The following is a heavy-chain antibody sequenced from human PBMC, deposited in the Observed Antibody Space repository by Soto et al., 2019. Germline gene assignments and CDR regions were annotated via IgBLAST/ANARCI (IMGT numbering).Heavy chain of an antibody. CDR2: IYYSGST. V-gene: IGHV4-59*01. CDR3: ARWGLSVAGRGHYYYGMDV. J-gene: IGHJ6*02. CDR1: GGSISSYY. Sequence: AWETLSLTCTVSGGSISSYYWSWIRQPPGKGLEWIGYIYYSGSTNYNPSLKSRVTISVDTSKNQFSLKLSSVTAADTAVYYCARWGLSVAGRGHYYYGMDVWGQGTTVTVSS. D-gene: IGHD6-19*01.